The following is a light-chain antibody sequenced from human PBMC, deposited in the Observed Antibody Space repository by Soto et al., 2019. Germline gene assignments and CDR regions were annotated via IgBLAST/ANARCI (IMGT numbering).Light chain of an antibody. CDR3: QQYNSFPT. Sequence: DIQMTQSPSTLSASVGDRVTITCRASQSISSWLAWYQQKPGKAPKLLLYKASSLESGVPSRFSGSGSGTEFTLTISSLQPDDLATYYCQQYNSFPTFGQGTKVEIK. CDR1: QSISSW. V-gene: IGKV1-5*03. CDR2: KAS. J-gene: IGKJ1*01.